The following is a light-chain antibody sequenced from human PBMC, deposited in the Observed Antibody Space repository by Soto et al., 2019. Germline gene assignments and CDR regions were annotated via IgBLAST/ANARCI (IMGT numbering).Light chain of an antibody. CDR2: AAS. Sequence: DIQMTQSPSSLSASVGVRVTITCRASQSISSYLNWYQQKPGKAPKLLIYAASSLQSGVPSRFSGSGSGTDFTLTISSPQPEDFATYYCQQSYSTPRTFGQGTKVDIK. J-gene: IGKJ1*01. CDR3: QQSYSTPRT. V-gene: IGKV1-39*01. CDR1: QSISSY.